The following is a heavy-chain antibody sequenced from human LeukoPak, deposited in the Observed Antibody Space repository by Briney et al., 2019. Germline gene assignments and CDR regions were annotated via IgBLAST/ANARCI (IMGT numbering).Heavy chain of an antibody. J-gene: IGHJ6*02. V-gene: IGHV4-31*03. CDR3: AGISAGRYGMDV. CDR1: GGSVTSGGYY. Sequence: SQTLSLTCTVSGGSVTSGGYYWSWIRQHPEKGLEWIGYIYYTGSTYYNPSLKSRVTISSDTSKNQFSLKVSSVTAADTAVYYCAGISAGRYGMDVWGQGTTVTVSS. D-gene: IGHD6-6*01. CDR2: IYYTGST.